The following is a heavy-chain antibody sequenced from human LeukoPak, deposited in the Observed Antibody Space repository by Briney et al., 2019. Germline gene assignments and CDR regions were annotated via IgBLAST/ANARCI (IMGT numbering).Heavy chain of an antibody. J-gene: IGHJ6*02. CDR3: AKHLTATNTYIFFGLDV. CDR1: GFSFKDYG. D-gene: IGHD1-26*01. V-gene: IGHV3-9*01. CDR2: INWNGGGT. Sequence: GGSLRLSCAATGFSFKDYGMHWVRQPPGKGLEWVSAINWNGGGTDYADSVKGRFAISRDNAKNSLYLQLSSLRPEDTALYYCAKHLTATNTYIFFGLDVWGQGASVTVSS.